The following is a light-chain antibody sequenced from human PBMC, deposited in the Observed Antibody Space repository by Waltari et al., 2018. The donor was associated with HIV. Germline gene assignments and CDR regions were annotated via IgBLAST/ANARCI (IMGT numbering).Light chain of an antibody. CDR3: QQYGGSRWT. J-gene: IGKJ1*01. V-gene: IGKV3-20*01. CDR2: GAS. Sequence: EIILTQSPGTLSLSPGERATLSCRASQSVSSSHLARYQQKPGQAPRLLIYGASSRATGSPDRFSGSGSGTEFILTISGLVPEDFAVYYCQQYGGSRWTFGQGTKVEIK. CDR1: QSVSSSH.